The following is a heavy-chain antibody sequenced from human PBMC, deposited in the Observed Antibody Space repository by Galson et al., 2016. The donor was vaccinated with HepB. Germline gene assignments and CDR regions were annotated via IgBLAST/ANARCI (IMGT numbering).Heavy chain of an antibody. CDR2: IVVGNGHT. CDR1: GFNFRSSA. Sequence: SVKVSCKASGFNFRSSAVQWVRQARGQRLEWIGWIVVGNGHTNYAEKFQGGVTITRDMSTGTAYMELSSLRSEDTALYYCAAIQQLSGAFDIWGQGTMVTVSS. J-gene: IGHJ3*02. CDR3: AAIQQLSGAFDI. D-gene: IGHD1-1*01. V-gene: IGHV1-58*01.